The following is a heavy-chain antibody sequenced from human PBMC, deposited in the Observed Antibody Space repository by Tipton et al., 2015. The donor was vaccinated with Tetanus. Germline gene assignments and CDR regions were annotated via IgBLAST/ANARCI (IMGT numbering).Heavy chain of an antibody. Sequence: GLVKPSETLSLTCAAYGGSFSGYYWSWIRQPPGKGLEWIGEINHSGSTNYNPSLKSRVTISVDTSKNQFSLKLSSVTAADTAVYYRARRRLLEWLHPQYYFDYWGQGTLVTVSS. CDR2: INHSGST. D-gene: IGHD3-3*01. V-gene: IGHV4-34*01. CDR3: ARRRLLEWLHPQYYFDY. CDR1: GGSFSGYY. J-gene: IGHJ4*02.